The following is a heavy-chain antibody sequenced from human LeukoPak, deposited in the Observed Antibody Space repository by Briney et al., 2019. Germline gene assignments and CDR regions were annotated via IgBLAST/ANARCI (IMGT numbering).Heavy chain of an antibody. CDR3: TRTTVTSIWSSSDY. D-gene: IGHD4-17*01. J-gene: IGHJ4*02. CDR2: IYYRGST. Sequence: SETLSLTCTVSGGSISSSSYYWGWIRQPPGKGLEWIGIIYYRGSTYYNPSLKSRVTISVDTSKNQFSLKLSSVTAADTAVYYCTRTTVTSIWSSSDYWGQGTLVTVSS. V-gene: IGHV4-39*07. CDR1: GGSISSSSYY.